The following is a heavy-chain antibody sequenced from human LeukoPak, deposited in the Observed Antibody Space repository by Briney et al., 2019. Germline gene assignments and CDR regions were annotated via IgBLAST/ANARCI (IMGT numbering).Heavy chain of an antibody. J-gene: IGHJ4*02. CDR2: INPNSGGT. D-gene: IGHD1-26*01. Sequence: PVASVKVSCKASGYTFTGYYMHWVRQAPGQGLEWMGWINPNSGGTNYAQKFQGRVTMTRDTSISTAYMELSSLRSEDTAVYYCATVPDTWARGRLLTKTGNFDYWGQGTLVTVSS. V-gene: IGHV1-2*02. CDR1: GYTFTGYY. CDR3: ATVPDTWARGRLLTKTGNFDY.